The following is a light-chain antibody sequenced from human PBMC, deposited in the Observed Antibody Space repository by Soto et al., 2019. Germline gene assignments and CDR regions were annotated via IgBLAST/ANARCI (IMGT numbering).Light chain of an antibody. V-gene: IGLV1-47*01. Sequence: QSVLTQPPSASGTPGQRVTISCSGSSSNIGSNNVYCYQQLPGTVPHPLIYRNIESRSGVPDRLSCSKSGTSASLAISGLRSEEEADYYCAAWDDSLSGVVFGGGTKLTVL. CDR1: SSNIGSNN. CDR2: RNI. CDR3: AAWDDSLSGVV. J-gene: IGLJ2*01.